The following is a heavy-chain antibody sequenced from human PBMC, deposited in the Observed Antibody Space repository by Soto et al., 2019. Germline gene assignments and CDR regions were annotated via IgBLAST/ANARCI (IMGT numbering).Heavy chain of an antibody. CDR3: ASPGDNAAGRDYFDY. CDR1: GGTFSSYA. CDR2: IIPICGTA. J-gene: IGHJ4*02. D-gene: IGHD6-13*01. Sequence: QVQLVQSGAEVKKPGSSVKVSCKASGGTFSSYAISWVRQAPGQGLEWLGGIIPICGTANYAQKFQGRVTITEDESTSTAYMELSSLRSEDTAVYYCASPGDNAAGRDYFDYWGQGTLVNVSS. V-gene: IGHV1-69*01.